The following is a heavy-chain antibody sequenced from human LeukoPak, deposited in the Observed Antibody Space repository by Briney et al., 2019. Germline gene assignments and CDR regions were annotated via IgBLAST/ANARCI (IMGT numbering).Heavy chain of an antibody. V-gene: IGHV1-2*02. D-gene: IGHD1-26*01. CDR1: GYTFTCYY. Sequence: ASVKVSCKASGYTFTCYYMHWVRQAPGQGLEWMGWINPNSGGTNYAQKFQGRVTMTRDTSISTAYMELSRLRSEDTAVYYCARTSGTNYYYGMDVWGQGTTVTVSS. J-gene: IGHJ6*02. CDR3: ARTSGTNYYYGMDV. CDR2: INPNSGGT.